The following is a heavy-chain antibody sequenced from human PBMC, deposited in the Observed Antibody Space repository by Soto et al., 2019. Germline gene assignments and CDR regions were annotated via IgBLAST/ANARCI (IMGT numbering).Heavy chain of an antibody. CDR3: ARRFEVAGADY. Sequence: GESLKISCKGSGYSFTSYWINWVCQMPGKGLEWMGRIDPSDSYTNYSPSFQGRVTISADKSISTAYLQWSSLEASDTAMYYCARRFEVAGADYWGQGSLVTSPQ. CDR1: GYSFTSYW. J-gene: IGHJ4*02. D-gene: IGHD6-19*01. CDR2: IDPSDSYT. V-gene: IGHV5-10-1*01.